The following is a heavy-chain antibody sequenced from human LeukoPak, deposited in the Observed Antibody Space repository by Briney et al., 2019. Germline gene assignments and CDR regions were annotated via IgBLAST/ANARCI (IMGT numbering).Heavy chain of an antibody. D-gene: IGHD5-24*01. CDR2: INHSGST. J-gene: IGHJ4*02. CDR1: GGSFSGYY. V-gene: IGHV4-34*01. Sequence: SETLSLTCAVYGGSFSGYYWSWIRQPPGKGLEWIGEINHSGSTNHNPSLKSRVTISVDTSKNQFSLKLSSVTAADTAVYYCARDRWLQSRRGNFDYWGQGTLVTVSS. CDR3: ARDRWLQSRRGNFDY.